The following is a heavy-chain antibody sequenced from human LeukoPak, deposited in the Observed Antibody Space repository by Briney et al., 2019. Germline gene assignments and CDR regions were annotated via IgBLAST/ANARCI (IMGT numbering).Heavy chain of an antibody. CDR2: ISWNSGSI. V-gene: IGHV3-9*01. D-gene: IGHD5-18*01. Sequence: QPGGSLRLSCAASGFTFDDYAMHWVRQAPGKGLEWVSGISWNSGSIGYADSVKGRFTISRDNAKNSLYLQMNSLRAEDTALYYCAKGGFQKFRTHGIQLPDYWGQGTLVTVSS. J-gene: IGHJ4*02. CDR3: AKGGFQKFRTHGIQLPDY. CDR1: GFTFDDYA.